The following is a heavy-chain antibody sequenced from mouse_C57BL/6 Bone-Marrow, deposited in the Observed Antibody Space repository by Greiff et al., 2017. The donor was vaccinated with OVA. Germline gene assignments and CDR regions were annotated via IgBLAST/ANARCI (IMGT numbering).Heavy chain of an antibody. CDR2: IDPETGGT. CDR3: TGYYGSSSYYYAMDY. J-gene: IGHJ4*01. V-gene: IGHV1-15*01. Sequence: VQLQQSGAELVRPGASVTLSCKASGYPFTDYEMHWVKQTPVHGLEWIGAIDPETGGTAYNQKFKGKAILTADKSSSTAYMELRSLTSEDSAVYYCTGYYGSSSYYYAMDYWGQGTSVTVSS. CDR1: GYPFTDYE. D-gene: IGHD1-1*01.